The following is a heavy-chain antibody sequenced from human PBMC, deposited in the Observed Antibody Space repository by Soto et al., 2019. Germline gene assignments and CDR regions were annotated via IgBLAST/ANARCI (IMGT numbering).Heavy chain of an antibody. V-gene: IGHV3-74*01. J-gene: IGHJ6*02. Sequence: EVQLVESGGGLVQPGGSLRLSCAASGFTFSAYWMHWVRQVPGKGLIWFSRINSDGSSTSYADSVKGRCTISRDNARNTLYVHMNSLRAEDTAVYYCVRDCSYGMDVWSRGTTVTVSS. CDR3: VRDCSYGMDV. CDR1: GFTFSAYW. CDR2: INSDGSST. D-gene: IGHD2-15*01.